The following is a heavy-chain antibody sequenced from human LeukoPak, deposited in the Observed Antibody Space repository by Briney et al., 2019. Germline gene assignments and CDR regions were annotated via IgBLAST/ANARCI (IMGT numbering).Heavy chain of an antibody. J-gene: IGHJ4*02. CDR1: GFTFDDYA. CDR3: AKEGDGYLSYYFDY. D-gene: IGHD5-24*01. Sequence: GGSLRLSCAASGFTFDDYAMHWVRQAPGKGLEWVSLISRDGGSTYYADSVKGRFTISRDNSKNSLYLQMNSLRAEDTALYYCAKEGDGYLSYYFDYWGQGTLVTVSS. CDR2: ISRDGGST. V-gene: IGHV3-43D*03.